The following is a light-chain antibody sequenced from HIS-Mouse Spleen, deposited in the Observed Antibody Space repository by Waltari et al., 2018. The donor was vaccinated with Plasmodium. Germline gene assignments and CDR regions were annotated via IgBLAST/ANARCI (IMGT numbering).Light chain of an antibody. V-gene: IGLV2-11*01. J-gene: IGLJ3*02. CDR1: SSDVGGYNS. CDR3: CSYAGSYKWV. CDR2: DVS. Sequence: QSALTQPRSVSGSPGPSVPISCTGTSSDVGGYNSFSWYQQHPGKAPKLMIYDVSTRPSGVPDRFSGSKSGNTASLTISGLQAEDEADYYCCSYAGSYKWVFGGGTKLTVL.